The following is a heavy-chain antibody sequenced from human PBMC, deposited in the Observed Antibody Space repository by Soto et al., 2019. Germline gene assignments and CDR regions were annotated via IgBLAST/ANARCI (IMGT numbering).Heavy chain of an antibody. Sequence: LSLTCAVYGGSFSGYYWSWIRQPPGKGLEWIGEINHSGSTDYNPSLKSRLTISVDTSKNQLSLRVRSVTAADTAVYYCARDWASHGMDVWGQGTTVTVSS. V-gene: IGHV4-34*01. D-gene: IGHD3-16*01. J-gene: IGHJ6*02. CDR3: ARDWASHGMDV. CDR2: INHSGST. CDR1: GGSFSGYY.